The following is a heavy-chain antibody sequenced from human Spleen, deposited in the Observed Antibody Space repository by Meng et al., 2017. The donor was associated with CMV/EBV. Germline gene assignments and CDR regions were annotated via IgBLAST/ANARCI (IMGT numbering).Heavy chain of an antibody. CDR3: AMSSRGVSLL. D-gene: IGHD3-10*01. CDR1: GETLRDAY. J-gene: IGHJ4*02. V-gene: IGHV4-34*08. Sequence: ISGAVSGETLRDAYGCWIHQTQGKGLEYIRKIKRSESTTYNPSLKSRVTISVDTSKNHFSLKLSSVTAADTAIYYCAMSSRGVSLLWGQGTLVTVSS. CDR2: IKRSEST.